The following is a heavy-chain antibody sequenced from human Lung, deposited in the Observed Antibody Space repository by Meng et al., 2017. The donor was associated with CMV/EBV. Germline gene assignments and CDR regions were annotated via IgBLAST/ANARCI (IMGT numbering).Heavy chain of an antibody. V-gene: IGHV3-23*01. J-gene: IGHJ4*02. CDR1: TVRGYG. Sequence: TVRGYGRRWGGQATGKGGEGGAASSGRGGRKKKRENEKGRLTISRDNSKNTLYLQMNSLRAEDTAVYYCAKEVEGSGSSEFDYWGQGTLVTVSS. D-gene: IGHD3-10*01. CDR3: AKEVEGSGSSEFDY. CDR2: SSGRGGRK.